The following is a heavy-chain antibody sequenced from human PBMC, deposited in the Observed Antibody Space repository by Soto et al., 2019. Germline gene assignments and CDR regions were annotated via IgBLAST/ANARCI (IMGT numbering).Heavy chain of an antibody. D-gene: IGHD6-6*01. V-gene: IGHV1-69*01. Sequence: QVQLVQSGAEVKKPGSSVKVSYKASGGTFSSYAISWVRQAPGQGLEWMGGIIPIFGTANYAQKFQGRVTITADESTSTAYMELSSLRSEDTAVYYCARDLSIAAPINWFDPWGQGTLVTVSS. CDR1: GGTFSSYA. CDR2: IIPIFGTA. CDR3: ARDLSIAAPINWFDP. J-gene: IGHJ5*02.